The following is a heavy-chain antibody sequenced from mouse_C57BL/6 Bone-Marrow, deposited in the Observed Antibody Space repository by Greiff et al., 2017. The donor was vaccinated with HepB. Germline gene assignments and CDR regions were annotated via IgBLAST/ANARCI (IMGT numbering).Heavy chain of an antibody. J-gene: IGHJ2*01. V-gene: IGHV5-12*01. D-gene: IGHD1-1*01. CDR1: GFTFSDYY. CDR3: ARQYDYGLYYFDY. Sequence: EVQLVESGGGLVQPGGSLKLSCAASGFTFSDYYMYWVRQTPETRLEWVAYISNGGGSTYYPDTVKGRFTISRDNAKNALYLQMSRLKSEDTAMYYGARQYDYGLYYFDYWGQGTTLTVAS. CDR2: ISNGGGST.